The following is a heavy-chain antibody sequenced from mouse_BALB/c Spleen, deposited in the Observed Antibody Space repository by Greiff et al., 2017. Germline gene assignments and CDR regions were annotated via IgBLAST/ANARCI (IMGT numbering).Heavy chain of an antibody. Sequence: QVQLQQSGAELAKPGASVKMSCKASGYTFTSYWMHWVKQRPGQGLEWIGYINPSTGYTEYNQKFKDKATLTADKSSSTAYMQLSSLTSEDSAVYYCARGPSTVVALYWYFDVWGAGTTVTVSS. V-gene: IGHV1-7*01. D-gene: IGHD1-1*01. CDR3: ARGPSTVVALYWYFDV. CDR2: INPSTGYT. J-gene: IGHJ1*01. CDR1: GYTFTSYW.